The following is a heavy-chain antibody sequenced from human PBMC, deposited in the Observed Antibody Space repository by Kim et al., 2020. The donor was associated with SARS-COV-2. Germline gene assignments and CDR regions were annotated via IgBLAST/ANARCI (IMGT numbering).Heavy chain of an antibody. CDR1: GYTFTSYD. CDR3: ARGYSPRAFSTQNYGMDV. CDR2: MNPNSGNT. Sequence: ASVKVSCKASGYTFTSYDINWVRQATGQGLEWMGWMNPNSGNTGYAQKFQGRVTMTRNTSISTAYMELSSLRPEDTAVYYCARGYSPRAFSTQNYGMDVWGQGTTVTVSS. V-gene: IGHV1-8*01. D-gene: IGHD2-21*01. J-gene: IGHJ6*02.